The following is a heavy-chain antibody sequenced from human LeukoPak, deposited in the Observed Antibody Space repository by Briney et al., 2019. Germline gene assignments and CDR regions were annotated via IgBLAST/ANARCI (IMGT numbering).Heavy chain of an antibody. CDR3: ARDYYGSARNFDY. D-gene: IGHD3-10*01. V-gene: IGHV1-69*06. J-gene: IGHJ4*02. CDR1: GGTFSSYA. CDR2: IIPIFGTA. Sequence: SVKVSCKASGGTFSSYAISWVRQAPGQGLEWMGGIIPIFGTANHAQKFQGRVTITADKSTSTAYMELSSLRSEDTAVYYCARDYYGSARNFDYWGQGTLVTVSS.